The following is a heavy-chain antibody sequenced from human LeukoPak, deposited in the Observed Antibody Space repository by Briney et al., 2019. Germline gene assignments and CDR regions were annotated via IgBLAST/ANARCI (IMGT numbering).Heavy chain of an antibody. CDR1: GGTFSSYA. CDR3: AREAKWELHAFDI. J-gene: IGHJ3*02. D-gene: IGHD1-26*01. V-gene: IGHV1-69*04. CDR2: IIPILGIA. Sequence: SVKVSCKASGGTFSSYAISWVRQAPGQGLEWMGRIIPILGIANYAQKFQGRVTITADKSTSTAYMELSSLRPEDTAVYYCAREAKWELHAFDIWGQGTMVTVSS.